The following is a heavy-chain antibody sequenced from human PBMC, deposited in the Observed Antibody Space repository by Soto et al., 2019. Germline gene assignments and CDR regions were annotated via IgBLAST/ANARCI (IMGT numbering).Heavy chain of an antibody. CDR2: ISSSGSTI. CDR1: GFTFSDYY. V-gene: IGHV3-11*01. J-gene: IGHJ3*02. Sequence: GGSLRLSCAASGFTFSDYYMSWIRQAPGKGLERVSYISSSGSTIYYADSVKGRFTISRDNAKNSLYLQMNSLRAEDTALYYCASYGKRGSSWNNDDFDSWGQGQMITISS. CDR3: ASYGKRGSSWNNDDFDS. D-gene: IGHD6-13*01.